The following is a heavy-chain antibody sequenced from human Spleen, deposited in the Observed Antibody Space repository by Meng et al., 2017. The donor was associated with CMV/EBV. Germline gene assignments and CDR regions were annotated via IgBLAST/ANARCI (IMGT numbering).Heavy chain of an antibody. CDR2: IYPGDSDT. Sequence: KVSCKGSGYSFTSYWIAWVRQMPGKGLEWMGIIYPGDSDTTYSPSFQGQVTISADKSISTTYLQWSSLKASDTAIYYCARRGDWNYLYWGQGTLVTVS. CDR3: ARRGDWNYLY. D-gene: IGHD1-7*01. J-gene: IGHJ4*02. V-gene: IGHV5-51*01. CDR1: GYSFTSYW.